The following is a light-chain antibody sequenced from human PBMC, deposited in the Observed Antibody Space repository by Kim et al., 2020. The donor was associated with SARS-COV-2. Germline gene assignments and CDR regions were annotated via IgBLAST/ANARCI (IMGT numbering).Light chain of an antibody. CDR3: QTWGTGIVV. CDR2: LNSDGSH. Sequence: ASVKLTCTRSSGHSSYAIAWHQQQPEKGPGYLMKLNSDGSHSKGDGIPDRFSGSSSGAERYLTISSLQSEDEADYYCQTWGTGIVVFGGGTQLTVL. J-gene: IGLJ2*01. CDR1: SGHSSYA. V-gene: IGLV4-69*01.